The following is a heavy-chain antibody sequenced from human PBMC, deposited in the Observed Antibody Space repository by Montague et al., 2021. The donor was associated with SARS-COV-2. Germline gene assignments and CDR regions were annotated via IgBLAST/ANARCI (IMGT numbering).Heavy chain of an antibody. CDR2: INQSGSA. D-gene: IGHD2-21*01. J-gene: IGHJ5*01. CDR1: GGSFSGYD. CDR3: ARGLMTINIMVVIMTWASTWLDS. Sequence: SETLSLTCAVYGGSFSGYDWTWIRQSPGKGLEWIGEINQSGSAKYKPSLKSRVTISVDTSKNQFSLKLSSVTAADTAVYYCARGLMTINIMVVIMTWASTWLDSWGQGTLVTVSP. V-gene: IGHV4-34*01.